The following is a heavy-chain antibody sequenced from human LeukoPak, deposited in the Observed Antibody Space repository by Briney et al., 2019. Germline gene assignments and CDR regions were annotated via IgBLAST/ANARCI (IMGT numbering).Heavy chain of an antibody. V-gene: IGHV3-33*06. Sequence: GRSLRLSCAASGFTFSSYAMHWVRQAPGKGLEWVAVIWYDGSNKYYADSVKGRFTISRDNSKNTLYLQMNSLRAEDTAVYYCAKAHGYSYGYIDYWGQGTLVNVSS. CDR1: GFTFSSYA. D-gene: IGHD5-18*01. J-gene: IGHJ4*02. CDR2: IWYDGSNK. CDR3: AKAHGYSYGYIDY.